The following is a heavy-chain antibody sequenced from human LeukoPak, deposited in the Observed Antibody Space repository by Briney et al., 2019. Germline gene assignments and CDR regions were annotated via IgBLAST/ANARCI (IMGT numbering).Heavy chain of an antibody. CDR3: ARGFGIAAAGIFDY. CDR1: GYTFTGYY. V-gene: IGHV1-2*02. Sequence: ASVKVSCKASGYTFTGYYMHWVRQAPGPGLEWMGWINPNSGGTNYAQKFQGRVTMTRDTSISTAYMELSRLRSDDTAVYYCARGFGIAAAGIFDYWGQGTLVTVSS. CDR2: INPNSGGT. J-gene: IGHJ4*02. D-gene: IGHD6-13*01.